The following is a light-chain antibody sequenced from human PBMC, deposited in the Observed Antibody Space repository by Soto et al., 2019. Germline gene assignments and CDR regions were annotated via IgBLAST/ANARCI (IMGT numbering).Light chain of an antibody. CDR1: KLGDKY. CDR2: QPS. V-gene: IGLV3-1*01. CDR3: QACYSSTDVV. J-gene: IGLJ2*01. Sequence: SYELTQPPSVSVSHGQTASITCSGDKLGDKYPCWYQQRPGQSPVLVIYQPSQRPSGIHERFSGSNSGNTATLTISGTQAMDEADYYCQACYSSTDVVFGGGTKLTVL.